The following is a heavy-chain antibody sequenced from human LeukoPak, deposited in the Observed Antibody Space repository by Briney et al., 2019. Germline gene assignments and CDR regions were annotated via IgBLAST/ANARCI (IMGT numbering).Heavy chain of an antibody. CDR1: GDSIGSGPYY. CDR2: IHARGST. CDR3: ARDVNNKKVEAFDP. V-gene: IGHV4-61*02. J-gene: IGHJ5*02. Sequence: SETLSLTCTVSGDSIGSGPYYWTWIRQTAGKGLEWIGRIHARGSTDYNPSLKSRVTMSADTSKNQFSLNLSSVTAADTAVYYCARDVNNKKVEAFDPWGQGTLVTVSS. D-gene: IGHD1/OR15-1a*01.